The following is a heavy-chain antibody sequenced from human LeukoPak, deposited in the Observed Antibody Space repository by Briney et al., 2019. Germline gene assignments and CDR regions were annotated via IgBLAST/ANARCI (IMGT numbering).Heavy chain of an antibody. J-gene: IGHJ4*02. CDR1: GFTFSNYW. V-gene: IGHV3-7*01. CDR3: AKDRAAAGLFDY. D-gene: IGHD6-13*01. Sequence: GGSLRLSCAASGFTFSNYWMSWVRQAPGKGLEWLANINQDGSQIYYVDSVKGRFTISRDNAKNSVYLQINSLRVEHTAVYYCAKDRAAAGLFDYWGQGTLVTVSS. CDR2: INQDGSQI.